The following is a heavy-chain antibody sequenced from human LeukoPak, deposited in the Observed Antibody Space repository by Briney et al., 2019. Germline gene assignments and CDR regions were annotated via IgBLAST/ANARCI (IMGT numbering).Heavy chain of an antibody. CDR1: GYSFTSYW. J-gene: IGHJ6*02. Sequence: GESLKISCKGSGYSFTSYWITWVRQMPGKGLEWMGTIDPSDSYTNYSPSFQGHVTISADKSISTAYLQWSSLKASDTAMYYCARQDGMIRGDGMDVWGQGTTVTVSS. CDR2: IDPSDSYT. V-gene: IGHV5-10-1*01. CDR3: ARQDGMIRGDGMDV. D-gene: IGHD3-10*01.